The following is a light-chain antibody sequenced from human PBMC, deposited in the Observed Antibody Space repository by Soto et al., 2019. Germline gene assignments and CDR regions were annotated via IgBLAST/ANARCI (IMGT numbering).Light chain of an antibody. CDR1: SSNIGAGYD. CDR3: QSYDGSLSALYV. J-gene: IGLJ1*01. V-gene: IGLV1-40*01. CDR2: GNS. Sequence: QSVLTQSPSVSGAPGQRVTISCTGGSSNIGAGYDVHWYQQLPGTAPKLLIYGNSNRPSGVPDRFSGSKSGTSASLAITGLQAEDEADYYCQSYDGSLSALYVFGTGTKVTVL.